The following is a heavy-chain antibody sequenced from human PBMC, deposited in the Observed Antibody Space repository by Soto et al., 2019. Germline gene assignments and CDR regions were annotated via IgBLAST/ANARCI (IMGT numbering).Heavy chain of an antibody. J-gene: IGHJ6*03. D-gene: IGHD3-10*01. CDR2: LKSKTDGGTT. CDR3: TTDLRVRGVMKPHYYDYMDV. Sequence: EVQLVESGGGLVKPGGSLRLSCAASGFTFSNAWMSWVRQAPGKGLEWVGRLKSKTDGGTTDYAAPVKGRFTISRDDSKNTLYLQRNSVKTEDTAVYYCTTDLRVRGVMKPHYYDYMDVWGKGTTVTVSS. V-gene: IGHV3-15*01. CDR1: GFTFSNAW.